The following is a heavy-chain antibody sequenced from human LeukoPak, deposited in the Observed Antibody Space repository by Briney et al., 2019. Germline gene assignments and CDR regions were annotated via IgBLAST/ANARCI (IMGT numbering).Heavy chain of an antibody. CDR2: IRSDGGSS. CDR1: GFTFSTSE. J-gene: IGHJ4*02. CDR3: VRDLDLGGYSSFVS. Sequence: PGGSLRLSCAVSGFTFSTSEMNWVRQAPGKGLVWVSRIRSDGGSSTYADSVKGRFTISRDNAKNTLYLQMNTLRAEDTAVYYCVRDLDLGGYSSFVSWGQGTLVTVSS. D-gene: IGHD4-23*01. V-gene: IGHV3-74*01.